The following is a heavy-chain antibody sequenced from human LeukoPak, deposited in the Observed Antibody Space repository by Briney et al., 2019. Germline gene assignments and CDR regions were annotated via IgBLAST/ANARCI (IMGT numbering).Heavy chain of an antibody. V-gene: IGHV1-69*13. CDR1: GGTFSSYA. D-gene: IGHD6-19*01. CDR2: IIPIFGTA. CDR3: ARARLPGIAVAGTGTANY. J-gene: IGHJ4*02. Sequence: SVKVSCKASGGTFSSYAISWVRQAPGQGLEWMGGIIPIFGTANYAQKFQGRVTITAGESTSTAYMELSSLRSEDTAVYYCARARLPGIAVAGTGTANYWGQGTLVTVSS.